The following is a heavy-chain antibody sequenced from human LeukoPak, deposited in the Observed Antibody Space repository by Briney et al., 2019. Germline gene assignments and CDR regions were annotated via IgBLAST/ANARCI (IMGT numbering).Heavy chain of an antibody. V-gene: IGHV4-59*01. CDR2: IYYSGST. Sequence: SETLSLTCTVSGGSISSYYWSCIRQPPGKGLEWIGYIYYSGSTNHNPSLKSRVTISIDTSKNQISLKLTSVTAADTAVYYCARPLGNGYSYWYFDLWGRGTLVTVSS. CDR1: GGSISSYY. D-gene: IGHD2-8*01. CDR3: ARPLGNGYSYWYFDL. J-gene: IGHJ2*01.